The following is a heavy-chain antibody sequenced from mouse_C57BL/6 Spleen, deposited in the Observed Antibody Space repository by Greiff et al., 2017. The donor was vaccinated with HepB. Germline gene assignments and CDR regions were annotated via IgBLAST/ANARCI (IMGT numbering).Heavy chain of an antibody. CDR2: ISDGGSYT. V-gene: IGHV5-4*01. CDR1: GFTFSSYA. CDR3: ARELRRGLDY. J-gene: IGHJ2*01. D-gene: IGHD1-2*01. Sequence: EVKLVESGGGLVKPGGSLKLSCAASGFTFSSYAMSWVRQTPEKRLEWVATISDGGSYTYYPDNVKGRFTISRDNAKNNLYLQMSHLKSEDTAMYYCARELRRGLDYWGQGTTLTVSS.